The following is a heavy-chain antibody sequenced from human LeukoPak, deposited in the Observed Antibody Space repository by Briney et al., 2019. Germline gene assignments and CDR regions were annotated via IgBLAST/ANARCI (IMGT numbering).Heavy chain of an antibody. Sequence: SGGSLRLSCAASGFTFSGYWMHWVRQAPGKGLVWVSRINSDGSSTRYADSVKGRFTISRDNAKNTLYLQMNSLRAEDTAVYYCARGPGAYCGGDCPDYWGQGILVTVSS. J-gene: IGHJ4*02. CDR2: INSDGSST. CDR3: ARGPGAYCGGDCPDY. D-gene: IGHD2-21*02. V-gene: IGHV3-74*01. CDR1: GFTFSGYW.